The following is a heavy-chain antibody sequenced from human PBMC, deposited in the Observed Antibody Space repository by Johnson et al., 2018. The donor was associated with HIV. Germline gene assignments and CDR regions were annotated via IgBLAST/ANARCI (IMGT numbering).Heavy chain of an antibody. V-gene: IGHV3-13*01. J-gene: IGHJ3*02. D-gene: IGHD6-6*01. CDR2: IGTAGDT. Sequence: VQLVESGGGVVQPGRSLRLSCTASGFTVSSNYMSWVRQATGKGLEWVSAIGTAGDTYYPGSVKGRFTISRDNSKNTLYLQMKSLSPEDTAVYFCAVTSIAGRPKWQDVFDIWGQWTMVTVSS. CDR3: AVTSIAGRPKWQDVFDI. CDR1: GFTVSSNY.